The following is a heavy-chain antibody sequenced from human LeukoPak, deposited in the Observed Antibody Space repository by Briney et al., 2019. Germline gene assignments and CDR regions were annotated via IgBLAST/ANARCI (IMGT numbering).Heavy chain of an antibody. CDR3: ARDPADGYFDY. V-gene: IGHV4-59*01. Sequence: SETLSLTCTVSGGSISSYYWSWIRQPPGKGLEWIGYIYYSGSTNYNPSLKSRVTISVDTSKNQFSLKLSSVTAADTAVYYCARDPADGYFDYWAREPWSPSPQ. CDR2: IYYSGST. J-gene: IGHJ4*02. CDR1: GGSISSYY. D-gene: IGHD2-8*01.